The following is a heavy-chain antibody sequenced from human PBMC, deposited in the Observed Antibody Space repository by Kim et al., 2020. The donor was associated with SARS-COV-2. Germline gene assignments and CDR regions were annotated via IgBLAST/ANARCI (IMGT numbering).Heavy chain of an antibody. V-gene: IGHV4-39*07. CDR3: ARDSGDCGGYCYLQYY. CDR2: IYYRGST. Sequence: SETLSLTCTVSGGSISSSSYYWGWIRQPPGKGLEWIGSIYYRGSTYYNPSLKSRVTISVDTSKNQFSLKLSSVTAADTAVYYCARDSGDCGGYCYLQYY. J-gene: IGHJ6*01. D-gene: IGHD2-21*02. CDR1: GGSISSSSYY.